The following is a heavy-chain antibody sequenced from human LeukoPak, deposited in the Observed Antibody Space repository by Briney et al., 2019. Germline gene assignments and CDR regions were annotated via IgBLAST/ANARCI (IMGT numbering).Heavy chain of an antibody. CDR3: ARHANLVGGSTDWFDP. CDR2: VHYSLPN. CDR1: GGSMNGYH. J-gene: IGHJ5*02. Sequence: SETLSLTCTVSGGSMNGYHWSWIRQTPGKGLEWIGIVHYSLPNNFSPPLKSRVTISVDTSKNQFSLRLSSVTAADTAVYYCARHANLVGGSTDWFDPWGQGTLLTVSS. D-gene: IGHD1-26*01. V-gene: IGHV4-59*08.